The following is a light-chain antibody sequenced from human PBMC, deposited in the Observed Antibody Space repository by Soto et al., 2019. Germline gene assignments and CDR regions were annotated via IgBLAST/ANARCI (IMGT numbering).Light chain of an antibody. V-gene: IGLV2-14*01. CDR3: NSHTSGDFRV. CDR2: EVS. Sequence: QSALTQPASVSGSPGQSITISCTGTSRDVGRYNHGSWYQHHPGKAPKLIISEVSNRPSGVSNRFSGSKSGYTASLTISGLQAEDEADYYCNSHTSGDFRVFGNGTKLTVL. CDR1: SRDVGRYNH. J-gene: IGLJ1*01.